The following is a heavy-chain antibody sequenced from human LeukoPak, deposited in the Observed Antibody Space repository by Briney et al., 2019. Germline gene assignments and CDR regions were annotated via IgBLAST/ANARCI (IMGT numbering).Heavy chain of an antibody. CDR1: GYTFTSYY. D-gene: IGHD3-3*01. Sequence: GASVRVSCKASGYTFTSYYMHWVRQAPGQGLEWMGIINPSGGSTSYAQKFQGRVTMTRDTSTSTVYKELSSLRSEDTAVYYCARVPPLYYDFWSGPNYYYGMDVWGQGTTVTVSS. V-gene: IGHV1-46*01. J-gene: IGHJ6*02. CDR3: ARVPPLYYDFWSGPNYYYGMDV. CDR2: INPSGGST.